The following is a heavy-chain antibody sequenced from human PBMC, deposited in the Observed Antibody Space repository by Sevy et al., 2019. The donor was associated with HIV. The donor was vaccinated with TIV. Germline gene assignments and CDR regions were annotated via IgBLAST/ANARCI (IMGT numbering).Heavy chain of an antibody. V-gene: IGHV4-30-4*01. J-gene: IGHJ4*02. Sequence: SETLSLTCTVSGASISSGDDYWSWIRQPPGKGLEWIGYIYYSGSTYYNRSLKSRVTISVDTSKNQFSLKVRSVTAADTAVYYCARVRGYTHVYSFDYWGQGSLVTVSS. CDR3: ARVRGYTHVYSFDY. CDR1: GASISSGDDY. CDR2: IYYSGST. D-gene: IGHD5-18*01.